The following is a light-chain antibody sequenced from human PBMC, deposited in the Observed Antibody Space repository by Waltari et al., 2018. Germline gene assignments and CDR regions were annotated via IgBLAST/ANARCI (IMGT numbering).Light chain of an antibody. J-gene: IGKJ4*01. CDR1: QSVGSY. CDR2: DAS. Sequence: EIVLTQSPATLSLSPGDTDTLPCRASQSVGSYLAWYQQKPGQPPRLLIYDASNRATGIPARFSGSGSGTDFTLTISSLEPEDFAVYYCQQRSNWLTFGGGTKVEIK. CDR3: QQRSNWLT. V-gene: IGKV3-11*01.